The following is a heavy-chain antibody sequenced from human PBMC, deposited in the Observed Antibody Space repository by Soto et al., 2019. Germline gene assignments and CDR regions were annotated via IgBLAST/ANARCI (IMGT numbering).Heavy chain of an antibody. CDR2: ISSSSSTI. CDR1: GFTFSSYS. Sequence: EVQLVESGGGLVQPGGSLRLSCAASGFTFSSYSMNWVRQAPGKGLEWVSYISSSSSTIYYADSVKGRFTISRDNAKNSWYLQMNSLRAEDTAVYYCARDRVASGYCSGGSCYHDAFDIWGQGTMVTVSS. V-gene: IGHV3-48*01. CDR3: ARDRVASGYCSGGSCYHDAFDI. J-gene: IGHJ3*02. D-gene: IGHD2-15*01.